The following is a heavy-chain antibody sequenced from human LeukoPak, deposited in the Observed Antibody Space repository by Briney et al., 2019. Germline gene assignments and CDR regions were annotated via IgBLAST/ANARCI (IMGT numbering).Heavy chain of an antibody. CDR1: GFTFSSYW. CDR2: INSDGSST. Sequence: GGSLRLSCAASGFTFSSYWMHWVRQAPGKGLVWVSRINSDGSSTSYADSVKGRFTISRDNAKNTLYLQVNSLRAEDTAVYYCASQYCSGGSCYFLVDYWGQGTLVTVSS. D-gene: IGHD2-15*01. J-gene: IGHJ4*02. V-gene: IGHV3-74*01. CDR3: ASQYCSGGSCYFLVDY.